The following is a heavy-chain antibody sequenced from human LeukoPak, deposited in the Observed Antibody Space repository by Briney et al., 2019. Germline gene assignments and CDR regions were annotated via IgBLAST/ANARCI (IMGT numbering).Heavy chain of an antibody. J-gene: IGHJ4*02. CDR2: IYYSGST. Sequence: KASQTLSLTCTDSGGSISSGGYYWSWIRQHPGKGLEWIGYIYYSGSTYYNPSLKSRVTISVDTSKNQFSLKLSSVTAADTAVYYCARGGPRYGHPFDYWGQGTLVTVSS. CDR3: ARGGPRYGHPFDY. V-gene: IGHV4-31*03. D-gene: IGHD5-18*01. CDR1: GGSISSGGYY.